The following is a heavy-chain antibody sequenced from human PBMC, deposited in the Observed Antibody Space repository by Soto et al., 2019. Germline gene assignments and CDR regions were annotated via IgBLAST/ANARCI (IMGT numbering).Heavy chain of an antibody. V-gene: IGHV1-69*08. D-gene: IGHD2-2*01. CDR1: GGTFSRYS. J-gene: IGHJ6*03. CDR3: ARERRERGSRLVPGSIDRMDV. Sequence: QVQLVQSGAEVKKPGSSVKVSCKASGGTFSRYSITWVRQAPGHGLEWLGRIIPIFVIASYARKFQGRVPMSGNESRRTDYIELSFLRADDTAMFYRARERRERGSRLVPGSIDRMDVWGNGPMVSGSS. CDR2: IIPIFVIA.